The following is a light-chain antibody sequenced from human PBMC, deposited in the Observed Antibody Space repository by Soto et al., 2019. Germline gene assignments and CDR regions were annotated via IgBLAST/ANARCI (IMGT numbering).Light chain of an antibody. CDR1: QSLLHSDGYNH. J-gene: IGKJ3*01. Sequence: EIVMTQSPLSLPVTPGEPASISCGSSQSLLHSDGYNHLDWYLQKPGQSPHILIYLGSSRASGVPDRLSGSGSGTEFTLKISRVGAEDVGVYYCMQVLETPPTFGPGTKVDIK. CDR3: MQVLETPPT. V-gene: IGKV2-28*01. CDR2: LGS.